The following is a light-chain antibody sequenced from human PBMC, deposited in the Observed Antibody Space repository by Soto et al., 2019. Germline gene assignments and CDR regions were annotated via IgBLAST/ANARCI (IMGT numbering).Light chain of an antibody. CDR2: EGS. Sequence: QSALTQPASVSGSPGQSITISCTGTSSDAGNYNLVSWYQHHPGKAPKLMIYEGSKRPSGVSNRFSGSNSGTTASLTISGLQAEDEADYYCCSYTTTNTLWVFGGGTKLTVL. V-gene: IGLV2-14*02. CDR1: SSDAGNYNL. CDR3: CSYTTTNTLWV. J-gene: IGLJ3*02.